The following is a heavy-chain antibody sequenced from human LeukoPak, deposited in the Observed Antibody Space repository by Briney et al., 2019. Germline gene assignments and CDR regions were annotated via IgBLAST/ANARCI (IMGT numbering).Heavy chain of an antibody. Sequence: GGSLRLSCVASGFAFSSYWMTWVRQAPGKGLEWVANIKEDGSEKNYVDSVKGRFTISRDNAKNSLYLQMNSLRAEDTALYYCARVPFTVTAQYWFDPWGQGTLVTVSS. CDR1: GFAFSSYW. D-gene: IGHD4-17*01. CDR2: IKEDGSEK. J-gene: IGHJ5*02. V-gene: IGHV3-7*03. CDR3: ARVPFTVTAQYWFDP.